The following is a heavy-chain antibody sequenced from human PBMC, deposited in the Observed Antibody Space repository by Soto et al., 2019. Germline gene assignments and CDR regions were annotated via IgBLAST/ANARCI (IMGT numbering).Heavy chain of an antibody. CDR3: ARGRLYGMDV. J-gene: IGHJ6*02. CDR2: INHSGST. Sequence: SETLSLTCAVYGGSFSGYYWSWIRQPPGKGLEWIGEINHSGSTNYNPSLKSRVTISVDTSKNQFSLKLSSVTAADTAVYYCARGRLYGMDVWGQGTTVTVSS. V-gene: IGHV4-34*01. CDR1: GGSFSGYY.